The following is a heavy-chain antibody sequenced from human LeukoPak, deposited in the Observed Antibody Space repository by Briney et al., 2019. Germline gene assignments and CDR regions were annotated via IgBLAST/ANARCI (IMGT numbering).Heavy chain of an antibody. V-gene: IGHV4-31*03. Sequence: PSETLSLTCTVSGGSISSSDYYWSWIRQHPGKGLEWIGYIYNSGSTYYNPSLKSRITISVDTSENQFSLKLGSVTAADTAIYYCAAMGYYDSSGPRFDNWGQGTLVTVSS. CDR1: GGSISSSDYY. J-gene: IGHJ4*02. D-gene: IGHD3-22*01. CDR2: IYNSGST. CDR3: AAMGYYDSSGPRFDN.